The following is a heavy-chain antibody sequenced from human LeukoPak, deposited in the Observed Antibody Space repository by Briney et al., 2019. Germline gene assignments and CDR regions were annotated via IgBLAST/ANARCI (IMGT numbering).Heavy chain of an antibody. J-gene: IGHJ5*02. CDR2: IYYSVTT. CDR3: ARLVESGLDWFDP. V-gene: IGHV4-39*01. D-gene: IGHD6-19*01. Sequence: SETLSLTCTVSGDSISSSSYSWGGIRQPRGKGLVWIGSIYYSVTTYYNPSLKSRVTISVDTSKNQFSLKLSSVTAADTAVYYCARLVESGLDWFDPWGQGTLVTVSS. CDR1: GDSISSSSYS.